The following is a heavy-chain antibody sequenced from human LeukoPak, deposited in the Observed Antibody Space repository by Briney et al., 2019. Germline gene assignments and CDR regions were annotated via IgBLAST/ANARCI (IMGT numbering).Heavy chain of an antibody. CDR1: GGSISSGGYS. Sequence: SQTLSLTCAVSGGSISSGGYSWSWIRQPPGKGLEWIGYIYHSGSTYYNPSLKSRVTISVDRSKNQFSLKLSSVTAADTAVYYCAGGCSGGSCTPGLDYWGQGTLVTVSS. D-gene: IGHD2-15*01. CDR2: IYHSGST. J-gene: IGHJ4*02. CDR3: AGGCSGGSCTPGLDY. V-gene: IGHV4-30-2*01.